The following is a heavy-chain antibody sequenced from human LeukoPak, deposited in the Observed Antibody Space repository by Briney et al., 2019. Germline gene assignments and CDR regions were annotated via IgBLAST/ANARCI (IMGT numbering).Heavy chain of an antibody. CDR2: ITNSGSTI. Sequence: GGSLRLSCTVSGFTFSIFEMNWVRQAPGKGLEWVAYITNSGSTIDYADSVEGRFTISRDNARNSLYLQMSSLRAEDTAVYYCVRGGGPSYKYNAFDIWGQGTMVTVSS. V-gene: IGHV3-48*03. CDR1: GFTFSIFE. CDR3: VRGGGPSYKYNAFDI. J-gene: IGHJ3*02. D-gene: IGHD2-15*01.